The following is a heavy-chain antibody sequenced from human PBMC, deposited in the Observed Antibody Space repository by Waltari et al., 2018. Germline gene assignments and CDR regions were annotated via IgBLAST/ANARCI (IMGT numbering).Heavy chain of an antibody. CDR1: GFTFRSYW. V-gene: IGHV3-74*01. D-gene: IGHD6-13*01. J-gene: IGHJ6*03. Sequence: EVQLVESGGGLVQPGGSLRLSCAASGFTFRSYWMHWVRKAPGKWLVWVSRINSDGSSTSYADSVKGRFTISRDNAKNTLYLQMNSLRAEDTAVYYCASSSSWYYYYYMDVWGKGTTVTVSS. CDR3: ASSSSWYYYYYMDV. CDR2: INSDGSST.